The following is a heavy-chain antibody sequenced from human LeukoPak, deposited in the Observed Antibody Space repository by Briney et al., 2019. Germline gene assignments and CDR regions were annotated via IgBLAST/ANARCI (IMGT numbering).Heavy chain of an antibody. D-gene: IGHD3-10*01. Sequence: HPGGSLRLSCAASGLTFSSYGMHWVRQAPGKGLDWVAFIRYDGTKKYYADSVKGRFTISRDNSKNTLYLQMNSLRAEDSAVYYCAKDSGRYFASGSSPLNYWGQGTLVTVSS. CDR3: AKDSGRYFASGSSPLNY. V-gene: IGHV3-30*02. CDR1: GLTFSSYG. J-gene: IGHJ4*02. CDR2: IRYDGTKK.